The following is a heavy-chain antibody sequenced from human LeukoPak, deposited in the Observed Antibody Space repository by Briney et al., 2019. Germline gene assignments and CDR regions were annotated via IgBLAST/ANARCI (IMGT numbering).Heavy chain of an antibody. J-gene: IGHJ6*03. D-gene: IGHD3-10*01. CDR1: GGSVSSGSYY. CDR3: ARDRGGAHGGYYYYYYMDV. Sequence: SETLSLTHTVSGGSVSSGSYYWSWLRQPAGKGLEWIGRIYTSGSTNYNPSLKTPSTISVDTSKNQFSLKLSSVTAADTAVYYCARDRGGAHGGYYYYYYMDVWGKGTTVTVSS. V-gene: IGHV4-61*10. CDR2: IYTSGST.